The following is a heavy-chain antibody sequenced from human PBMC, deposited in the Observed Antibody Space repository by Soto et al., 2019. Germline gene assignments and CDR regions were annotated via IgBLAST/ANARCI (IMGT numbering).Heavy chain of an antibody. V-gene: IGHV1-2*02. CDR2: MNPNSGGT. Sequence: QVQLVQSGADVKKPGASVKVSCKTSGYTFSGYFMHWLRQAPGQGLEWMGWMNPNSGGTDYAQNFQGRVAMTWDTSISTAYMELSRLRSDGTAIYNCARGYYSSSWRVFDYWGQGTLVTVSS. CDR3: ARGYYSSSWRVFDY. CDR1: GYTFSGYF. J-gene: IGHJ4*02. D-gene: IGHD6-13*01.